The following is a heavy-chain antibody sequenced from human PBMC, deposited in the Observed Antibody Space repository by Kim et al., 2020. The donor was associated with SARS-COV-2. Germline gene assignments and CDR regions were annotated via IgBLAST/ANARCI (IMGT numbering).Heavy chain of an antibody. CDR3: ARDEYYYDSSGSYYGMTS. CDR1: GFTFSSYN. V-gene: IGHV3-48*02. J-gene: IGHJ6*02. CDR2: ISRSSNTI. Sequence: GGSLRLSCAASGFTFSSYNMNWVRQAPGKGLEWVSYISRSSNTIYYADSVKGRFTISRDNAKNSLYLQMNSLRDEDTAVYYCARDEYYYDSSGSYYGMTSGAKGPRSPSP. D-gene: IGHD3-22*01.